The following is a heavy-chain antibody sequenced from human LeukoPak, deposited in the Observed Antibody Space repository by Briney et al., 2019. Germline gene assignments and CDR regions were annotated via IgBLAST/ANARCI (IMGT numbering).Heavy chain of an antibody. CDR1: DFTLSRYP. Sequence: PGGSLRLSCEASDFTLSRYPMRWVRQVSGKGLEWVSTVTGGGGTPYYAASVRGRFPISREHFKKPLYLQVNRLSAEDPGRYYLAKNWGSGSDYLTHWGQGTLVAVSS. V-gene: IGHV3-23*01. CDR2: VTGGGGTP. D-gene: IGHD1-26*01. J-gene: IGHJ4*02. CDR3: AKNWGSGSDYLTH.